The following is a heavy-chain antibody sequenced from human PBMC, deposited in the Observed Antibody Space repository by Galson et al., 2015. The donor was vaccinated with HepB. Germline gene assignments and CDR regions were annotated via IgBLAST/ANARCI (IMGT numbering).Heavy chain of an antibody. D-gene: IGHD6-13*01. CDR2: ISWNSGSI. CDR3: AKDLEGYSSSWNGFQH. CDR1: GFTFDDYA. Sequence: SLRLSCAASGFTFDDYAMHWVRQAPGKGLEWVSGISWNSGSIGYADSVKGRFTISRDNAKNSLYLQMNSLRAEDTALYYCAKDLEGYSSSWNGFQHWGRGTLVTVSS. V-gene: IGHV3-9*01. J-gene: IGHJ1*01.